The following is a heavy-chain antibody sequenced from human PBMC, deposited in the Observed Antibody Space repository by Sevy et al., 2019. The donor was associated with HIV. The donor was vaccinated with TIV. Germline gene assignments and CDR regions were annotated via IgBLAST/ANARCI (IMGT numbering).Heavy chain of an antibody. J-gene: IGHJ6*02. D-gene: IGHD2-15*01. V-gene: IGHV3-53*01. CDR2: IHSGGKI. CDR1: GFSVSSNY. CDR3: AREDIVLGEDNYYGIDV. Sequence: GGSLRLSCAASGFSVSSNYMSWVRQAPGKGPEWVSVIHSGGKISYADHVQGRFNISRENSKNTLYLQMNSLRAEDTAVYYCAREDIVLGEDNYYGIDVWGQGTTVTVSS.